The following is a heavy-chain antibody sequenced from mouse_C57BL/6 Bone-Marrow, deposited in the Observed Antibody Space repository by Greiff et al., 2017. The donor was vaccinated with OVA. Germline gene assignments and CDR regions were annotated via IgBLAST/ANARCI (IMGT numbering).Heavy chain of an antibody. CDR2: SRNKANDYTT. CDR1: GFTFSDFY. Sequence: EVKVVESGGGLVQSGRSLRLSCATSGFTFSDFYMEWVRQAPGKGLEWIAASRNKANDYTTEYSASVKGRFIVSRDTSQSILYLQMNALRAEDTAIYYCARDANYGSTRCAYWGQGTLVTVSA. V-gene: IGHV7-1*01. J-gene: IGHJ3*01. D-gene: IGHD1-1*01. CDR3: ARDANYGSTRCAY.